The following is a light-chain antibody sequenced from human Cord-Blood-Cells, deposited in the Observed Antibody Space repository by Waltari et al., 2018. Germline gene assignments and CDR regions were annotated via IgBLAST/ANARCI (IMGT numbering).Light chain of an antibody. V-gene: IGKV4-1*01. CDR2: WAS. Sequence: DIVMTQCPDSLAVSLGERATINCKSSQRVLYSSNNKNYLAWYQQKPAQPPKLLISWASTRESGVPDRFSGSGSGTDFTLTISSLQAEDVAVYYCQQYYSTPLTFGGGTKVEIK. J-gene: IGKJ4*01. CDR3: QQYYSTPLT. CDR1: QRVLYSSNNKNY.